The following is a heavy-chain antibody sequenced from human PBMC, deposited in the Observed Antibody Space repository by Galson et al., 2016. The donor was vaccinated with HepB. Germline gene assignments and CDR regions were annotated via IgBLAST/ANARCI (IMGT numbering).Heavy chain of an antibody. CDR1: GYTFIDHY. Sequence: SVKVSCKASGYTFIDHYIHWVRQAPGQGLEWMGWINPNSGATNYVQNFQGWVTMTRDTSISTVYMELSRLKPDDTAIYYCARELVIYDSSFAYWGQGTLVTVSS. J-gene: IGHJ4*02. D-gene: IGHD3-22*01. CDR2: INPNSGAT. V-gene: IGHV1-2*04. CDR3: ARELVIYDSSFAY.